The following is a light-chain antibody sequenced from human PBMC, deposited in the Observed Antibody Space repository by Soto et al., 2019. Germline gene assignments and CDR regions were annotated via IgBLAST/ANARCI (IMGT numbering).Light chain of an antibody. Sequence: QSALTQPRSVSASPGQSDTISCTGTRSDVGGYNYVSWYQHHPGKAPKLMIYGVSARPSGVPDRFSGSKSGNTASLTISGLQAEDEADYYCCSYAGTPYVFGTGTKLTVL. CDR3: CSYAGTPYV. CDR2: GVS. CDR1: RSDVGGYNY. V-gene: IGLV2-11*01. J-gene: IGLJ1*01.